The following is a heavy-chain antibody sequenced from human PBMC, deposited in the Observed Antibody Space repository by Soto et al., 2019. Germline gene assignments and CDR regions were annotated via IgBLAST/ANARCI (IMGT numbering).Heavy chain of an antibody. Sequence: GASVKVSCKASGGTFSSCAISWVRQAPGQGLEWMGGIIPIFGTANYAQKFQGRVTITADESTSTAYMELSSLRSEDTAVYYCAREGLVTKGVNWFDPWGQGTLVTVSS. CDR2: IIPIFGTA. CDR3: AREGLVTKGVNWFDP. D-gene: IGHD3-9*01. V-gene: IGHV1-69*13. J-gene: IGHJ5*02. CDR1: GGTFSSCA.